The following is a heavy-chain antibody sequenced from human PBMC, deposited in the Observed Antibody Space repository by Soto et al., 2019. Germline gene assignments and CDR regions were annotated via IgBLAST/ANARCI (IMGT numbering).Heavy chain of an antibody. D-gene: IGHD4-17*01. J-gene: IGHJ6*02. Sequence: KVACKGSGYGSSGDYIGWGRQGPAQGLEWMGWINPNSGGTNYAQKFQGRVTMTRDTSISTAYMELSRLRSDDTAVYYCARPGYGDYAPYYYYGMDVWAQRPTVTVSS. CDR2: INPNSGGT. V-gene: IGHV1-2*02. CDR3: ARPGYGDYAPYYYYGMDV. CDR1: GYGSSGDY.